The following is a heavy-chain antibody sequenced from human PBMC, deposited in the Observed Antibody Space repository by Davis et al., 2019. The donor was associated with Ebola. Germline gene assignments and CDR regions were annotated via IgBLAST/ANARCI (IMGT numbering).Heavy chain of an antibody. CDR3: TRDRSLQWLVLSYYYYYGMDV. CDR2: IYSGGGA. J-gene: IGHJ6*02. Sequence: GESLKLSCAASGFPVSTEYMSWVRQAPGKGLEWVSVIYSGGGAFYADSVRGRFTSSRDNSKNTLYLQMNSLKTEDTAVYYCTRDRSLQWLVLSYYYYYGMDVWGQGTTVTVSS. CDR1: GFPVSTEY. D-gene: IGHD6-19*01. V-gene: IGHV3-53*01.